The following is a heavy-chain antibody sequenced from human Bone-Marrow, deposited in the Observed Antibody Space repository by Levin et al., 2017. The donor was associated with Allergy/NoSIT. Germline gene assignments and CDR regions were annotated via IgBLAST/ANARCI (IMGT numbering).Heavy chain of an antibody. V-gene: IGHV3-7*01. Sequence: GGSLRLSCAASGFSFVTYWMTWVRQAPGKGLEWVANIKQDGGERFYVDSVKGRFTISRDNTKNVLYLQMDSLRAEDTAVYYCARDDSSTWYPRLYGMDVWGQGTTVMVSS. D-gene: IGHD6-13*01. CDR3: ARDDSSTWYPRLYGMDV. CDR2: IKQDGGER. CDR1: GFSFVTYW. J-gene: IGHJ6*02.